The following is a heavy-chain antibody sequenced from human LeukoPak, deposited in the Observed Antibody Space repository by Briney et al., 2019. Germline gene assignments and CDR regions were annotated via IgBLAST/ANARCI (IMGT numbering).Heavy chain of an antibody. V-gene: IGHV1-18*04. D-gene: IGHD6-6*01. CDR2: ISTYNGNT. Sequence: ASVKVSCKASGYTFTGYYMHWVRQAPGQGLEWMGWISTYNGNTKYAQKFQGRVTMTTDTSTSTAYMELRSLRSDDTAVYYCARVPSSSYHYYYYMDVWGKGTTVTVSS. CDR1: GYTFTGYY. J-gene: IGHJ6*03. CDR3: ARVPSSSYHYYYYMDV.